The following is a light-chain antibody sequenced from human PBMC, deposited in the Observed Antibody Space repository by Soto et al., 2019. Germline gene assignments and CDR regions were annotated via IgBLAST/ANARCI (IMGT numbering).Light chain of an antibody. V-gene: IGKV1-5*03. CDR1: QSISSW. J-gene: IGKJ5*01. CDR3: QQYIIYPIT. Sequence: DIQLTQSPSFLSASVRDRVTITCRASQSISSWLAWYQQKPGKAPKVLIYKASSLESGVPSRFSGSGSGTEFTLTISSLQPDDFVTYYCQQYIIYPITFGQGTRLEIK. CDR2: KAS.